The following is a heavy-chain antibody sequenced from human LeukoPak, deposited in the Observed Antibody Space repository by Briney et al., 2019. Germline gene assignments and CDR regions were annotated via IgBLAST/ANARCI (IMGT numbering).Heavy chain of an antibody. D-gene: IGHD2-2*01. CDR2: IYYSGST. CDR3: ARERRYCSSTSCYRDGFDY. J-gene: IGHJ4*02. Sequence: SETVSLTCTVSGGSISSYYWSWIRQPPGKGLEWIGYIYYSGSTNYNPSLKSRVTISVDTSKNQFSLKLSSVTAADTAVYYCARERRYCSSTSCYRDGFDYWGQGTPVTVSS. V-gene: IGHV4-59*01. CDR1: GGSISSYY.